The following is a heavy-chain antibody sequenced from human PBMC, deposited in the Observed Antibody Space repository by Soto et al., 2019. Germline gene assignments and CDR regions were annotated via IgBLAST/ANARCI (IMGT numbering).Heavy chain of an antibody. D-gene: IGHD2-2*01. CDR1: GGTFSSYA. V-gene: IGHV1-69*01. CDR3: AKGLGYCSSTSCYYYGMDV. CDR2: IIPIFGTA. J-gene: IGHJ6*02. Sequence: QVQLVQSGAEVKKPGSSVKVSCKASGGTFSSYAISWVRQAPGQGLEWMGGIIPIFGTANYAQKFQGRVTMTADESTSTAYMELSSLRSEDTAVYYCAKGLGYCSSTSCYYYGMDVWGQGTTVTVSS.